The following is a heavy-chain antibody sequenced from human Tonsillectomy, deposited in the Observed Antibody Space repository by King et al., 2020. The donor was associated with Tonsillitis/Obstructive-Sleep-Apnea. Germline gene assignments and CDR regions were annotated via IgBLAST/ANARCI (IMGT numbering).Heavy chain of an antibody. V-gene: IGHV3-30*04. CDR3: ARGTYDFWSGYYPTDYFDY. CDR2: ISYDGSNK. CDR1: GFTFSSYA. D-gene: IGHD3-3*01. J-gene: IGHJ4*02. Sequence: VQLVESGGGVVQPGRSLRLSCAASGFTFSSYAMHWVRQAPGKGLEWVAVISYDGSNKYYADSVKGRFTISRDNSKNTLYLQMNSLRAEDMAVYYCARGTYDFWSGYYPTDYFDYWGQGTLVTVSS.